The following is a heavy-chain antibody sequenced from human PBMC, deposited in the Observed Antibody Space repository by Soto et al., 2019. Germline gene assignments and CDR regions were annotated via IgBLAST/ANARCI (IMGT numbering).Heavy chain of an antibody. CDR1: GFTVSSNY. J-gene: IGHJ6*02. Sequence: GGSLRLSCAASGFTVSSNYMSWVRQAPGKGLEWVSVIYSGGSTYYADSVKGRFTISRDNSKNTLYLQMNSLRAEDTAVYYCARDLVEMAPYYYYGMDVWGQGTTVTVSS. CDR3: ARDLVEMAPYYYYGMDV. V-gene: IGHV3-53*01. CDR2: IYSGGST. D-gene: IGHD6-6*01.